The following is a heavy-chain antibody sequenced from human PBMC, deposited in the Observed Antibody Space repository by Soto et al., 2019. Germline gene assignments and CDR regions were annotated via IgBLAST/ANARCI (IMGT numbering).Heavy chain of an antibody. V-gene: IGHV3-30*18. J-gene: IGHJ6*02. D-gene: IGHD6-6*01. CDR1: GFTFSSYG. Sequence: GGSLRLSCAASGFTFSSYGMHWVRQAPGKGLERVAVISYDGSNKYYADSVKGRFTISRDNSKNTLYLQMNSLRAEDTAVYYCAKGRRIAARPGDYYGMDVWGQGTTVTVSS. CDR3: AKGRRIAARPGDYYGMDV. CDR2: ISYDGSNK.